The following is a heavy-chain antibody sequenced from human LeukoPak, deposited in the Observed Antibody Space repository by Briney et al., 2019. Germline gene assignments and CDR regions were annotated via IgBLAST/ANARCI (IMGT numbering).Heavy chain of an antibody. CDR2: ITWNSGSI. J-gene: IGHJ4*02. CDR3: ARLSVVAPFDY. Sequence: GGSLRLSCVVSGFTFGDYAMHWVRQAPGKGLEWVSGITWNSGSIGYVDSVKGRFTISRDNARNSPYLQMNSLRAEDTALYYCARLSVVAPFDYWGQGTLVTVSS. D-gene: IGHD3-22*01. CDR1: GFTFGDYA. V-gene: IGHV3-9*01.